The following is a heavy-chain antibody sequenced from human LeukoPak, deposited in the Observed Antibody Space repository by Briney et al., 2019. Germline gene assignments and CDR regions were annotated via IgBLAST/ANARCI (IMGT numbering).Heavy chain of an antibody. CDR3: VNSGSNYEAVS. D-gene: IGHD5-18*01. CDR2: IYTSGST. J-gene: IGHJ5*02. CDR1: GGSISSGSYY. V-gene: IGHV4-61*02. Sequence: SQTLSLTCTVSGGSISSGSYYWSWIRQPAGKGLEWIGRIYTSGSTNYNPSLKSRVTISVDTSKNQFSLKLSSVTAADTAFYFCVNSGSNYEAVSWGQGILVTVSS.